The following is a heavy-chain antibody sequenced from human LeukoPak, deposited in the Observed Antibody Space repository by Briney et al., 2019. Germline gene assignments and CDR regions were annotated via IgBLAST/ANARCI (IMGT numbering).Heavy chain of an antibody. V-gene: IGHV3-30-3*01. CDR3: ARDLVTKAGL. D-gene: IGHD2-21*02. J-gene: IGHJ4*02. CDR2: ISYDGSNK. CDR1: GFTFSSYA. Sequence: GGSLRLSCAASGFTFSSYAMHWVRQAPGKGLEWVAVISYDGSNKYYADSVKGRFTISRDNSKNTLYLQMNSLRAEDTAVYYCARDLVTKAGLWGQGTLVTVSS.